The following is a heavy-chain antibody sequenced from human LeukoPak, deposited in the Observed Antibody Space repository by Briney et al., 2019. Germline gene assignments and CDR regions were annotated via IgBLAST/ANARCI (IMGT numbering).Heavy chain of an antibody. Sequence: AGSLRLSCADSGFTFDRCCMHWVRQPPGQGLSWVSHITTDGSGTSYADSVKGRFTISRDNAKKTLYLQMNSLRAEDTAVYYCARGAVAGANFDYWGLGTLVTVSS. D-gene: IGHD1-26*01. CDR2: ITTDGSGT. V-gene: IGHV3-74*01. CDR3: ARGAVAGANFDY. CDR1: GFTFDRCC. J-gene: IGHJ4*02.